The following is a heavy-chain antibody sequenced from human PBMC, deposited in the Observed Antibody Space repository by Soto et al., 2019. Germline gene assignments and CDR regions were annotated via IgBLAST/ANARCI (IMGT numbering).Heavy chain of an antibody. CDR1: GYTFTSYD. CDR3: ATATIAATGLGY. V-gene: IGHV1-8*01. D-gene: IGHD6-13*01. CDR2: MNPNSCTT. Sequence: ASVKVSCKTSGYTFTSYDINWVRQATGQGLEWIGWMNPNSCTTRYAQKFQGRVTMTTNTSISTAYMELSSLRSGDTAMYYCATATIAATGLGYWGQGTPVTVSS. J-gene: IGHJ4*02.